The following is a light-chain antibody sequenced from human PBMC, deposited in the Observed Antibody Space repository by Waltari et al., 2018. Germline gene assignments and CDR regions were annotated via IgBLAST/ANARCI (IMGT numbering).Light chain of an antibody. CDR3: ALYMGSGIWV. CDR1: SGSLSTTSY. Sequence: QTVVTQEPSLSVSPGGTVTLTCALSSGSLSTTSYATGYQQTPGQAPRTLVYKANARSAGVPGRCAGSILGNTAALTITGAQADDEAEYYCALYMGSGIWVFGGGTRLTVL. J-gene: IGLJ3*02. V-gene: IGLV8-61*01. CDR2: KAN.